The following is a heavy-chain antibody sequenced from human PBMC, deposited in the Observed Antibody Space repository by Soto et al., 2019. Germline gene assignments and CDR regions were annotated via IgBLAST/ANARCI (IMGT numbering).Heavy chain of an antibody. CDR2: IFSNDEK. V-gene: IGHV2-26*01. Sequence: QVTLKESGPVLVKPTETLTLTCTVSGFSLSNARMGVSWIRQPPGKALEWLAHIFSNDEKSYSTSLKSRLTISKDTSKSQVVLTMTNMDPVDTATYDCARMPRGYSYGYYFDYWGQGTLVTVSS. CDR1: GFSLSNARMG. D-gene: IGHD5-18*01. CDR3: ARMPRGYSYGYYFDY. J-gene: IGHJ4*02.